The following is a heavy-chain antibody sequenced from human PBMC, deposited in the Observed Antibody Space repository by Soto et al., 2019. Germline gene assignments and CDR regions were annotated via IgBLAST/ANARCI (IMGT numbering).Heavy chain of an antibody. D-gene: IGHD1-26*01. J-gene: IGHJ5*02. CDR1: GGVVSDYA. CDR2: FIPNFPAP. CDR3: ATGAIVPGFPTWLDT. Sequence: QVQLVQSGADVKTPGSSVKVACKASGGVVSDYAVSWVRQAPGQGLEWMGAFIPNFPAPNYAQKFKARLTLAAEGATNTAYMALTRLRLDDTASYCCATGAIVPGFPTWLDTWGQGTLVAVSS. V-gene: IGHV1-69*12.